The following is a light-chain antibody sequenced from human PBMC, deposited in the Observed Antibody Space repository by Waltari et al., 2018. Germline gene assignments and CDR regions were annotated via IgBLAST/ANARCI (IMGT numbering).Light chain of an antibody. CDR2: GNS. Sequence: QSVLTQPPSVSGAPGQRVTISCTGSSSNIWADYESHWYQQLPGTAPKPLIYGNSNRPSGVPERFSGSKSGTSASLAITGLQAEDEAAYYCQSYDISLSGSVFGTGTKVTVL. CDR1: SSNIWADYE. J-gene: IGLJ1*01. CDR3: QSYDISLSGSV. V-gene: IGLV1-40*01.